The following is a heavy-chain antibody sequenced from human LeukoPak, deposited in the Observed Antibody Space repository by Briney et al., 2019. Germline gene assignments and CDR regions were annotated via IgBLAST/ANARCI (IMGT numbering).Heavy chain of an antibody. Sequence: GGSLRLSCAASGFTFSSYAMSWVRQAPGKGPEGVSTISIDGGRTYYADSVKGRFTVSRNTSKNTLYLQMNSLRAEDTAVYYCARKGIGSSRYQNMDVWGKGTTVTVSS. CDR2: ISIDGGRT. CDR3: ARKGIGSSRYQNMDV. CDR1: GFTFSSYA. D-gene: IGHD6-25*01. J-gene: IGHJ6*03. V-gene: IGHV3-23*01.